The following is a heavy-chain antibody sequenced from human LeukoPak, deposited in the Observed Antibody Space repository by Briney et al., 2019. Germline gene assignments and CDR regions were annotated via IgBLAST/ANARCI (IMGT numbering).Heavy chain of an antibody. V-gene: IGHV1-8*01. D-gene: IGHD1-26*01. CDR3: ARGPALHSKWVGGRWFDP. CDR1: GYSFTSYD. J-gene: IGHJ5*02. CDR2: MNPNSGHT. Sequence: ASVKVSCKSSGYSFTSYDIHWVRPAAGHGLAWVGWMNPNSGHTGHAQKFQGRVTMTGDTSMTTAYMELSGLTSEDTAMYYCARGPALHSKWVGGRWFDPWGQGTLVTVSS.